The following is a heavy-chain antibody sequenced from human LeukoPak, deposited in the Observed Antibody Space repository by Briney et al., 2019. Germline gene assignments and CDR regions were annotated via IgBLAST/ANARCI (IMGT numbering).Heavy chain of an antibody. V-gene: IGHV3-48*01. CDR1: GFTFSSYS. CDR2: ISSSTTTI. Sequence: GGSLRLSCAASGFTFSSYSMNWVRQAPGKGLEWVSYISSSTTTIYYVDSVKGRFTISRDNAKNSLFLQMNSLRAEDTAVYYCARVFDCWGQGALVTVSS. J-gene: IGHJ5*01. CDR3: ARVFDC.